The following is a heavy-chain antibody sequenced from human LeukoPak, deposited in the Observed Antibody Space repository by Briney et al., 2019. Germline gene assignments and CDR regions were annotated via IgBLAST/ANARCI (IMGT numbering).Heavy chain of an antibody. CDR3: AREGQSST. Sequence: GGSLRLSCAASGFTFSSSSMNWVRQAPGKGLEWVSYISRSSETIYYADSVKGRFTISRDNAKNSLYLEMNSLRPEDTAVYYCAREGQSSTWRQGTLVTVSS. V-gene: IGHV3-48*01. D-gene: IGHD6-19*01. CDR2: ISRSSETI. CDR1: GFTFSSSS. J-gene: IGHJ5*02.